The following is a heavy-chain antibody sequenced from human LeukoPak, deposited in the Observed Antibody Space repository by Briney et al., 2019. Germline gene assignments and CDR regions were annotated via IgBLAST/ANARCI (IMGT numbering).Heavy chain of an antibody. CDR1: GFTVSNYE. CDR2: ISSSGSTI. D-gene: IGHD3-16*01. V-gene: IGHV3-48*03. CDR3: ASAGGVLPQTFDY. J-gene: IGHJ4*02. Sequence: GGSLRLSCAASGFTVSNYEMNWVRQAPGKGLEWVSYISSSGSTIYYADSVKGRFTISRDNAKNSLYLQMNSLRAEDTAVYYCASAGGVLPQTFDYWGQGTLVTVSS.